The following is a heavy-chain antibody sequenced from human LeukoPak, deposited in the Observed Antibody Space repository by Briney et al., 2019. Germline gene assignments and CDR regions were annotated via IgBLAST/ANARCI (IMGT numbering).Heavy chain of an antibody. CDR2: IKQDGSEE. CDR3: ARGHGELKEIHNY. V-gene: IGHV3-7*03. CDR1: GFTFSSYW. J-gene: IGHJ4*02. Sequence: GGSLRLSCAASGFTFSSYWMSWVRQAPGKGLEWVANIKQDGSEEYYVDSVKGRFTISRDNAKNSLYLQMNSLRAEDTAVYYCARGHGELKEIHNYWGQGTLVTVSS. D-gene: IGHD1-26*01.